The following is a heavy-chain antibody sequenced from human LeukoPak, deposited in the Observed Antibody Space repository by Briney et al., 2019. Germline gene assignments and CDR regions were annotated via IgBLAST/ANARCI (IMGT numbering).Heavy chain of an antibody. CDR3: ARGMGSSWYDY. CDR2: IIPIFGTA. CDR1: GGTFSSYT. D-gene: IGHD6-13*01. Sequence: SVNVSFKASGGTFSSYTISWVRQAPGQGLEWMGGIIPIFGTANYAQKFQGRVTITADKSTSTAYMELSSLRSKDTAVYYCARGMGSSWYDYWDQGTLVTVSS. J-gene: IGHJ4*02. V-gene: IGHV1-69*06.